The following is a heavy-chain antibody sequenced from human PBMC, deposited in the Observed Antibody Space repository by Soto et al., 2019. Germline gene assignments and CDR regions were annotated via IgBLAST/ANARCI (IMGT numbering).Heavy chain of an antibody. J-gene: IGHJ4*02. Sequence: QVQLQESGPGLVKPSETLSLNCTVSGGPISSYYWSWIRQSPGKGLEWVRDFSYSGSTNYKPSLKRFVTISVDTFKNQFPLELSSVTAADTAVYYCARGSSGWPPRLDYWGQGTLVTVAS. V-gene: IGHV4-59*01. D-gene: IGHD6-19*01. CDR3: ARGSSGWPPRLDY. CDR1: GGPISSYY. CDR2: FSYSGST.